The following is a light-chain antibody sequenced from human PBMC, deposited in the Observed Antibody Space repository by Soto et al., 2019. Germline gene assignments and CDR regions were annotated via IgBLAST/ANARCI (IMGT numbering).Light chain of an antibody. CDR3: QHRSNWPQT. Sequence: EIVLTQSPATLSLSPGERATLSCRASQSVSDSLAWFQHKPGQAPRLLIFHASSRAAGTPARFSGSGSGTDFSLTISSLEPEEFAVYYCQHRSNWPQTFGQGTRVEFK. CDR2: HAS. CDR1: QSVSDS. J-gene: IGKJ1*01. V-gene: IGKV3-11*01.